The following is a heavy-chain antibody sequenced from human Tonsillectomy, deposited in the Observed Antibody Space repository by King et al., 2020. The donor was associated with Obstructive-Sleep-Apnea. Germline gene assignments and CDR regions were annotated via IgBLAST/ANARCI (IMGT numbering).Heavy chain of an antibody. J-gene: IGHJ4*02. D-gene: IGHD3-10*01. CDR3: ARDLSMVRGVSLTPYFDY. Sequence: QLQESGPGLVKPSETLSLTCTVSGYSISSGYYWGWIRQPPGKGLEWIGSIYHSGSTYYNPSLKSRVTLSVDTSKNQFSLKLSSVTAADTAVYYCARDLSMVRGVSLTPYFDYWGQGTLVTVSS. CDR1: GYSISSGYY. V-gene: IGHV4-38-2*02. CDR2: IYHSGST.